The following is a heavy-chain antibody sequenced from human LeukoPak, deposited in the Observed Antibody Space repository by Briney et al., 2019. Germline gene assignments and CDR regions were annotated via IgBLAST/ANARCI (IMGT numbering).Heavy chain of an antibody. J-gene: IGHJ3*01. CDR1: GYSFTGYR. D-gene: IGHD5-24*01. Sequence: GESLKISCKGSGYSFTGYRIGWVRQMPGKGLEWMGIIYPGDSDTIYSPSFQGHVTISADKSSSTAYLEWSSLKASDTAMYYCARDRDGYNLDFWGQGTMVTVSS. V-gene: IGHV5-51*01. CDR2: IYPGDSDT. CDR3: ARDRDGYNLDF.